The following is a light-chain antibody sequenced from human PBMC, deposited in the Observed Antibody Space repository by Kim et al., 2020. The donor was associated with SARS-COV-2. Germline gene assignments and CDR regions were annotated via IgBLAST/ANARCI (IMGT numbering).Light chain of an antibody. J-gene: IGLJ2*01. CDR3: GADHGSGSNFVV. V-gene: IGLV9-49*01. CDR1: SGYSNYK. CDR2: VGTGGIVG. Sequence: QPVLTQPPSASASLGASVTLTCTLSSGYSNYKVDWYQQRPGKGPRFVMRVGTGGIVGSKGDGIPDRFSVLGSGLNRYRTIKNIQEEDESDYYCGADHGSGSNFVVFGGGTQLTVL.